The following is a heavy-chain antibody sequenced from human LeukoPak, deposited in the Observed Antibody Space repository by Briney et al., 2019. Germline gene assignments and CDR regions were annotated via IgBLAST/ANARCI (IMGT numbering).Heavy chain of an antibody. D-gene: IGHD6-6*01. CDR2: INPNSGGT. Sequence: GASVKVSCKASGYTFTGYYMHWERQAPGQGLEWMGWINPNSGGTNYAQKFQGRVTMTRDTSISTAYMELSRLRSDDTAVYYCASEAEYSSSSGVIDYWGQGTLVTVSS. J-gene: IGHJ4*02. CDR1: GYTFTGYY. CDR3: ASEAEYSSSSGVIDY. V-gene: IGHV1-2*02.